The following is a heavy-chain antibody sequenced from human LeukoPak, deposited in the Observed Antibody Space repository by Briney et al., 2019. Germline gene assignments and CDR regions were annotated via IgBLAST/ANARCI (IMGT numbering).Heavy chain of an antibody. V-gene: IGHV4-39*01. J-gene: IGHJ4*02. D-gene: IGHD1-26*01. CDR3: ARLLGSGSPHDS. CDR2: IYYSGST. CDR1: GGSISSNNYF. Sequence: PSETLSLTCTVSGGSISSNNYFWGWIRQPPGKGLEWIGSIYYSGSTHYNPSLKSRVTISVDTSKNQFSLKLSSVTAADTAVYYCARLLGSGSPHDSWGQGTLVTVSS.